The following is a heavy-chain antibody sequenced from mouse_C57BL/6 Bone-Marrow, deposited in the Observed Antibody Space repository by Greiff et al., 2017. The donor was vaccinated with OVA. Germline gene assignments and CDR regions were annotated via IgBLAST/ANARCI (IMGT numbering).Heavy chain of an antibody. CDR1: GYTFTSYG. V-gene: IGHV1-81*01. Sequence: VKLMESGAELARPGASVKLSCKASGYTFTSYGISWVKQRTGQGLEWIGEIYPRSGNTYYNEKFKGKATLTADKSSSTAYMELRSLTSEDSAVYFCARRGTGTYFDYWGQGTTLTVSS. CDR2: IYPRSGNT. CDR3: ARRGTGTYFDY. J-gene: IGHJ2*01. D-gene: IGHD4-1*01.